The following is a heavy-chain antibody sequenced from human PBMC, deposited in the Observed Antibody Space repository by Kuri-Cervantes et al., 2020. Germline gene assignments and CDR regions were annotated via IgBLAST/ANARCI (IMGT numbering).Heavy chain of an antibody. CDR3: ASEYYHDSSGYY. CDR2: IYYSGST. Sequence: SETLSLTCTVSGGSISSYYWSWIRQPPGKGLEWIGYIYYSGSTNCNPSLKSRVTISVDTSKNQFSLKLPSVTAADTAVYYCASEYYHDSSGYYLGQGTLVTVSS. V-gene: IGHV4-59*01. D-gene: IGHD3-22*01. J-gene: IGHJ4*02. CDR1: GGSISSYY.